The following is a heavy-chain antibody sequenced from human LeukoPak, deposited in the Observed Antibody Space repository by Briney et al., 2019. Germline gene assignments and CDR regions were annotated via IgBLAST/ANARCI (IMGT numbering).Heavy chain of an antibody. CDR1: GYTFTGYY. CDR2: IIPIFGTA. CDR3: ARGQYYDFWSGPNSNAFDI. Sequence: SVNVSCKASGYTFTGYYMHWVRQAPGQGLEWMGGIIPIFGTANYAQKFQGRVTITADKSTSTAYMELSSLRSEDTAVYYCARGQYYDFWSGPNSNAFDIWGQGTIVTVSS. J-gene: IGHJ3*02. V-gene: IGHV1-69*06. D-gene: IGHD3-3*01.